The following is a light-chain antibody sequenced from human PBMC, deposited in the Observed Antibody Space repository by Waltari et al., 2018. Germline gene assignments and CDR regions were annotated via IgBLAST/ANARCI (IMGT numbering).Light chain of an antibody. CDR2: WAS. Sequence: DIVMTQSPDSLAVSLGERATINCKSSQNILYSSNNKNYLAWYQLKPGQAPKLLFYWASTRESGVPDRFSGSGSGTEFTLTINSLQAEDVAVYYCQLHYSTPRTFGQGTKVEIK. J-gene: IGKJ1*01. CDR3: QLHYSTPRT. V-gene: IGKV4-1*01. CDR1: QNILYSSNNKNY.